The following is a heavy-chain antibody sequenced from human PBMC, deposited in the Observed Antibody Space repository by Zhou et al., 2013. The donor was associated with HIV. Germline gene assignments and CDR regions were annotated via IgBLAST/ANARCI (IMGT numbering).Heavy chain of an antibody. CDR1: GYTFTTYS. CDR2: INPNGGST. CDR3: ARGGPYSSGFYYYYMDV. Sequence: QVQLVQSGAEVKKPGASVKVSCKASGYTFTTYSLHWVRQAPGQGLEWMGMINPNGGSTNYAQKFQGRVTMTRDTSTSKVYMDLGRLRSEDTAVYYCARGGPYSSGFYYYYMDVWGKGTTVTVSS. J-gene: IGHJ6*03. D-gene: IGHD6-19*01. V-gene: IGHV1-46*01.